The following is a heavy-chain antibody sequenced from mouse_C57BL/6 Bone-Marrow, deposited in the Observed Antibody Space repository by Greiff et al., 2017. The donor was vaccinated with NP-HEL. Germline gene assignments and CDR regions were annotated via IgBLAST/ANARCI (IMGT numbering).Heavy chain of an antibody. CDR2: ISSGGDYI. J-gene: IGHJ3*01. Sequence: DVKLVESGEGLVKPGGSLKLSCAASGFTFSSYAMSWVRQTPEKRLEWVAYISSGGDYIYYADTVKGRFTISRDNARNTLYLQMSSLKSEDTAMYYCTRAEGYYGSSSWFAYWGQGTLVTVSA. V-gene: IGHV5-9-1*02. CDR1: GFTFSSYA. D-gene: IGHD1-1*01. CDR3: TRAEGYYGSSSWFAY.